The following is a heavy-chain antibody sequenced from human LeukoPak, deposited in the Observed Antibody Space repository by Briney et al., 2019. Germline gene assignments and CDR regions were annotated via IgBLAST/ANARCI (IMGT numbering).Heavy chain of an antibody. CDR1: GFTFSAHY. CDR3: ARGTGTWDAFDM. D-gene: IGHD1-7*01. V-gene: IGHV3-72*01. CDR2: SRNKANSYTT. J-gene: IGHJ3*02. Sequence: GGSLRLSCAASGFTFSAHYMDWVRHAPGKGLEWVGRSRNKANSYTTEYAASVKGRFTISRDDSRNSLYLQMNSLKTEDTALYYCARGTGTWDAFDMWGQGTMVTVSS.